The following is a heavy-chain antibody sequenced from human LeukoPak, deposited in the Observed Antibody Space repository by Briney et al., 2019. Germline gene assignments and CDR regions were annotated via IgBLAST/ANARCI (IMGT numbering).Heavy chain of an antibody. Sequence: GGSLRLSCAASGFTFSSYSLNWVRQAPGKGLEWVSFISSSSITIYYADSVKGRFTISRDNSKDSLYLQMNSLTTDDTALYYCGTWAFYHSLDVWGQGTTVTVSS. CDR3: GTWAFYHSLDV. CDR2: ISSSSITI. J-gene: IGHJ6*02. CDR1: GFTFSSYS. V-gene: IGHV3-48*04. D-gene: IGHD2/OR15-2a*01.